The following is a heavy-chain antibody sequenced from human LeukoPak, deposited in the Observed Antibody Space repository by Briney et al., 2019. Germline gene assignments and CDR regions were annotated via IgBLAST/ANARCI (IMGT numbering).Heavy chain of an antibody. CDR2: ISAYNGNT. V-gene: IGHV1-18*01. J-gene: IGHJ3*02. CDR1: GHTFTSYG. CDR3: ARDGEYPDAFDI. D-gene: IGHD2-2*01. Sequence: ASVEVSCKASGHTFTSYGISWVRQAPGQGLEWMGWISAYNGNTNYAQKLQGRVTMTTDTSTSTAYMELRSLRSDDTAVYYCARDGEYPDAFDIWGQGTMVTVSS.